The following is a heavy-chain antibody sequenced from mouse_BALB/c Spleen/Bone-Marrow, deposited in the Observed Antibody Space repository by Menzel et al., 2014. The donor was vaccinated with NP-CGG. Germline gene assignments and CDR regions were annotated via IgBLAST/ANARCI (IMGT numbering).Heavy chain of an antibody. V-gene: IGHV5-9-2*01. CDR3: ARHAYYDQTEVSFVY. CDR1: GFSFSNYG. Sequence: EVKLVESGGGLVKSGGSLKLSCAASGFSFSNYGMSWVRQTPEKRLEWVATISGDGRFTFYSDSVEGRFTISRDNAKNNLYLQLSSLRSEDTALYYCARHAYYDQTEVSFVYWGQGTLVTVSA. D-gene: IGHD2-4*01. J-gene: IGHJ3*01. CDR2: ISGDGRFT.